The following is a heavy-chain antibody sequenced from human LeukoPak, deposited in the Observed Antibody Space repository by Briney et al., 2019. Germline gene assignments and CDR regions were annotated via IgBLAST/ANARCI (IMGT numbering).Heavy chain of an antibody. J-gene: IGHJ6*04. CDR2: INHSGST. CDR3: ARGPLYCSGGSCYPGDYYYYYGMDV. D-gene: IGHD2-15*01. V-gene: IGHV4-34*01. CDR1: GGSFSGYY. Sequence: SETLSLTCAVYGGSFSGYYWSWIRQPPGKGLEWIGEINHSGSTNYNPSLKSRVTISVDTSKNQFSLKLSSVTAADTAVYYCARGPLYCSGGSCYPGDYYYYYGMDVWGKGTTVTVSS.